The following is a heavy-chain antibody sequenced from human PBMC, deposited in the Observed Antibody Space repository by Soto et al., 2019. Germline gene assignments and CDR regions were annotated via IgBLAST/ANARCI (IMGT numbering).Heavy chain of an antibody. V-gene: IGHV1-18*01. CDR3: AREDPPTSN. J-gene: IGHJ4*02. Sequence: VRQAPGQGLEWMGWISAYNGNTNYAQKLQGRVTMTTDTSTSTAYMELRSLRSDDTAVYYCAREDPPTSNWGQGTLVTSPQ. CDR2: ISAYNGNT.